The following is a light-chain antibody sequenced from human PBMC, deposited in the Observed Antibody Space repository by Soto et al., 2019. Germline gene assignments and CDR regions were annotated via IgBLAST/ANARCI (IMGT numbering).Light chain of an antibody. Sequence: DIRTSQSPSSRSASVGDRVTIACRASQTITSCLAWYQQKPGKAPKLLIYDASNLQSGVPSRFSGNGSGTDFILTISSLQPEDFATYYCQQSYTNPKTFGSGTKVDI. J-gene: IGKJ1*01. CDR1: QTITSC. CDR3: QQSYTNPKT. CDR2: DAS. V-gene: IGKV1-39*01.